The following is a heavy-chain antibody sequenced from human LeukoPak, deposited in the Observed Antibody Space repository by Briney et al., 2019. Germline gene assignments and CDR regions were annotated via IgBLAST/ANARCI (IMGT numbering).Heavy chain of an antibody. J-gene: IGHJ4*02. D-gene: IGHD3-10*01. CDR3: ARGPSYYYGSGSYL. Sequence: PSETLSLTCTVSGGSISSGSYYWSWIRQPAGKGLEWIGRIYTSGSTNYNPSLKSRVTISVDTSKNQFSLKLSSVTAADTAVYYCARGPSYYYGSGSYLWGQGTLVTVSS. V-gene: IGHV4-61*02. CDR2: IYTSGST. CDR1: GGSISSGSYY.